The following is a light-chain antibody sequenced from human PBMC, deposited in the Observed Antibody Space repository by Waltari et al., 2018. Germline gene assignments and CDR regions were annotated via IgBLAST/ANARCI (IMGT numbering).Light chain of an antibody. V-gene: IGLV2-14*01. CDR1: CSDVGGYNY. CDR3: SSYTSSSTFVV. J-gene: IGLJ2*01. CDR2: DVS. Sequence: QSALTQPASVSGSPGQSITISCTGTCSDVGGYNYVSLYQQHPGKAPKLMIYDVSKRPSGVSNRFSGSKSGNTASLTISGLQAEDEADYYCSSYTSSSTFVVFGGGTKLTVL.